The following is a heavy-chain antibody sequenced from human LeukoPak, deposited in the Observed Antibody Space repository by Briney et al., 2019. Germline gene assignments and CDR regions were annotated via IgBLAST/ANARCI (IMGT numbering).Heavy chain of an antibody. CDR3: AKGGTSGYDPYYFDS. V-gene: IGHV3-23*01. D-gene: IGHD5-12*01. Sequence: GGSLRLSLAASGFTFSSYAMSWVRQAPGKGLEWVSAISGSGDTIYYPDSVKDRFTISRDNSKNTLSLQMNSLRAEDTAVYYCAKGGTSGYDPYYFDSWGQGTLVTVSS. CDR1: GFTFSSYA. J-gene: IGHJ4*02. CDR2: ISGSGDTI.